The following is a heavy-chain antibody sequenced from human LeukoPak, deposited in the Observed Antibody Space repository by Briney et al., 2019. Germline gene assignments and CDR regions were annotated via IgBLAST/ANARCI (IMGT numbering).Heavy chain of an antibody. Sequence: SETLSLTCAVSGGSISSGGYSWSWIRQPPGKGLEWIGYIYYSGSTYYNPSLKSRVTISVDRSKNQFSLKLSSVTAADTAVYYCARDSGNGDYFDYWGQGTLVTVSS. D-gene: IGHD3-10*01. CDR2: IYYSGST. J-gene: IGHJ4*02. CDR3: ARDSGNGDYFDY. V-gene: IGHV4-30-2*01. CDR1: GGSISSGGYS.